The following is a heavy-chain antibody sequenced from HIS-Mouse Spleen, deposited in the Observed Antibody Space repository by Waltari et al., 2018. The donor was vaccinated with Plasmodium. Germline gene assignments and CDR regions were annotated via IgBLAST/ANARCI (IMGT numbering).Heavy chain of an antibody. J-gene: IGHJ6*02. Sequence: EVQLVESGGGLVKPGGSLRLSCAASGFTFSSYSMNWVRQAPGKGLEWVSSISSSSSYIDDADSVKGRFTSSRENAKNSLYLQMNSLRAEDTAVYYCARGGIAVAGDGMDVWGQGTTVTVSS. D-gene: IGHD6-19*01. CDR3: ARGGIAVAGDGMDV. CDR2: ISSSSSYI. V-gene: IGHV3-21*01. CDR1: GFTFSSYS.